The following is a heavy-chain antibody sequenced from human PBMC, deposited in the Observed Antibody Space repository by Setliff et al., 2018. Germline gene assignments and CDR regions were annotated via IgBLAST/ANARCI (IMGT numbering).Heavy chain of an antibody. J-gene: IGHJ6*03. CDR3: ARGTTNLNYYYYMDV. Sequence: PGGSLRLSCAASGFTFSSYWMYWVRQAPGKGLVWVSRINRDGSYTVYADSVKGRFTISRDNAKNSLYLQMNGLRAEDTAVYYCARGTTNLNYYYYMDVWGKGTTVTVS. CDR2: INRDGSYT. D-gene: IGHD4-4*01. CDR1: GFTFSSYW. V-gene: IGHV3-74*01.